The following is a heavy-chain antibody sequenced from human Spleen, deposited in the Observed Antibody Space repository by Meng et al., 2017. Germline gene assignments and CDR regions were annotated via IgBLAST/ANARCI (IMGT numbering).Heavy chain of an antibody. CDR3: LRGSGGSV. Sequence: QVQLQESGPGLVKPSQTLSLTCTVFGCSISGGDYYWSWIRQPPGKGLEWIGEIPHRGSSAYNPSLKSRVSMSIDKSKNQFSLKLTSVTAADTAVYHCLRGSGGSVWGQGTLVTVSS. D-gene: IGHD3-10*01. CDR2: IPHRGSS. V-gene: IGHV4-30-4*01. CDR1: GCSISGGDYY. J-gene: IGHJ1*01.